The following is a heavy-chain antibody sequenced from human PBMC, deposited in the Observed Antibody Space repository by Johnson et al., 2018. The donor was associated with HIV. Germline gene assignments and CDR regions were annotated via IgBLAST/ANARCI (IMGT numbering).Heavy chain of an antibody. CDR2: ITSSGSTL. D-gene: IGHD3-10*01. V-gene: IGHV3-11*04. Sequence: QMLLVESGGGLVHPGGSLRLSCAASGFSFSDYYMSWIRQAPGKGLEWVSYITSSGSTLYYADSVKGRFTISRDNAKNSLSLQMNILTAEDTAVYYCARAPEVRGIDAFDIWGQGTMVTVS. CDR3: ARAPEVRGIDAFDI. CDR1: GFSFSDYY. J-gene: IGHJ3*02.